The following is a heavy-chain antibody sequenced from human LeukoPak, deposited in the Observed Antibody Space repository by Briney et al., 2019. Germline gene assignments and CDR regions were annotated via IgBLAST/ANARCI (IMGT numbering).Heavy chain of an antibody. CDR2: ISSSSSYI. CDR3: ARDLAYCGGDCSDPGFDY. J-gene: IGHJ4*02. V-gene: IGHV3-21*01. Sequence: GGSLRLSCAASGFTFSSYSMNWVRQAPGKGLEWVSSISSSSSYIYYADSVKGRFTISRDNAKNSLYLQMNSLGAEDTAVYYCARDLAYCGGDCSDPGFDYWGQGTLVTVSS. CDR1: GFTFSSYS. D-gene: IGHD2-21*02.